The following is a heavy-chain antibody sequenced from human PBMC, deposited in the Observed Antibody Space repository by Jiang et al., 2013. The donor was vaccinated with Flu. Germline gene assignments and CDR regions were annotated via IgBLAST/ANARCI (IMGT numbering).Heavy chain of an antibody. CDR1: SISSSSYY. CDR2: SIIWEH. CDR3: ARIVAVAGMTQYYYYGMDV. Sequence: SISSSSYYWGWIRQPPGRVWSGLGVSIIWEHLLQPSLKSRVTISVDTSKNQXSLKLSSVTAAETAVYYCARIVAVAGMTQYYYYGMDVWGQGTTVTVSS. D-gene: IGHD6-19*01. J-gene: IGHJ6*02. V-gene: IGHV4-39*01.